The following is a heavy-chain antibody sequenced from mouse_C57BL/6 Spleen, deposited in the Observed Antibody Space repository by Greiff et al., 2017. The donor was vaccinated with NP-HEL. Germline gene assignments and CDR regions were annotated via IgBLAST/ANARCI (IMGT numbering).Heavy chain of an antibody. V-gene: IGHV14-2*01. Sequence: VQLKESGAELVKPGASVKLSCTASGFNIKDYYMHWVKQRTEQGLEWIGRIDPEDGETKYAQKFQGKATITADTSSNTAYLQLSSLTSEDTAVYYCARRAITTVVYWYFDVWGTGTTVTVSS. CDR2: IDPEDGET. CDR1: GFNIKDYY. J-gene: IGHJ1*03. CDR3: ARRAITTVVYWYFDV. D-gene: IGHD1-1*01.